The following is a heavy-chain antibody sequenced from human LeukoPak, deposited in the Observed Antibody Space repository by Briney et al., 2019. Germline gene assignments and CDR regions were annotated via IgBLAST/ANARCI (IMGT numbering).Heavy chain of an antibody. V-gene: IGHV4-39*07. CDR1: GGSISSSSYY. J-gene: IGHJ4*02. CDR2: IYYSGST. CDR3: ATSIRRVLLRFGALSGHHREPAY. D-gene: IGHD3-10*01. Sequence: SETLSLTCTVSGGSISSSSYYWGWIRQPPGKGLEWIVRIYYSGSTYDNPSLKRRVTISVDTSKNQFSLKVSSVTAADTAVYYRATSIRRVLLRFGALSGHHREPAYWGQGTLVPVPS.